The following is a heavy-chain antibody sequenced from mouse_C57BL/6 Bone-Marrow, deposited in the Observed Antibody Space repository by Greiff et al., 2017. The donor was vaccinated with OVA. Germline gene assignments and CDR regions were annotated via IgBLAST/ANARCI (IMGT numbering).Heavy chain of an antibody. CDR2: IDPENGDT. J-gene: IGHJ3*01. Sequence: EVQLQQSGAELVRPGASVKLSCTASGFNIKDDYMHWVKQRPEQGLEWDGWIDPENGDTEYASKFQGKVHITEDTSSNTAYLQLSSLSSEYTAVYYCTTYGYYEVPFAYWGQGTLVTVSA. CDR1: GFNIKDDY. D-gene: IGHD2-3*01. CDR3: TTYGYYEVPFAY. V-gene: IGHV14-4*01.